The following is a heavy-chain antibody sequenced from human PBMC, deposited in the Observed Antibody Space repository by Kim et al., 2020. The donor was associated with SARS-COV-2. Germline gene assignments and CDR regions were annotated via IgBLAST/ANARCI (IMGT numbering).Heavy chain of an antibody. Sequence: ASVKVSCKASGYTFTSYGISWVRQAPGQGLEWMGWISAYNGNTNYAQKLQGRVTMTTDTSTSTAYMELRSLRSDDTAVYYCARSPPTTVVTPYYYYGMDVWGQGTTVTVSS. CDR2: ISAYNGNT. D-gene: IGHD4-17*01. CDR1: GYTFTSYG. V-gene: IGHV1-18*01. CDR3: ARSPPTTVVTPYYYYGMDV. J-gene: IGHJ6*02.